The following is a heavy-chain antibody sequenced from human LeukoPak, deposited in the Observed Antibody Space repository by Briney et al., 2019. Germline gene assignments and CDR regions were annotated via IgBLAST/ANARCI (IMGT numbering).Heavy chain of an antibody. CDR2: IYYSGST. Sequence: SETLSLTCTASGGSISSYYWSWIRQPPGKGLEWIGYIYYSGSTNYNPSLKSRVTISVDTSKNQFSLKLSSVTAADTAVYYCARLYYDSSYYYYGMDVWGQGTTVTVSS. V-gene: IGHV4-59*01. CDR1: GGSISSYY. CDR3: ARLYYDSSYYYYGMDV. J-gene: IGHJ6*02. D-gene: IGHD3-22*01.